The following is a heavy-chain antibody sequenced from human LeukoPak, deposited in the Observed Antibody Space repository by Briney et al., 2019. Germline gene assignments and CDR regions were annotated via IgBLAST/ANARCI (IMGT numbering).Heavy chain of an antibody. CDR1: GFTFRNYW. CDR2: IKRDGSDR. J-gene: IGHJ4*02. CDR3: VRNLAVAGTCFDS. D-gene: IGHD6-19*01. Sequence: PGGSLRLSCAASGFTFRNYWMSWVRQAPGTGLEWVANIKRDGSDRNYVTSVRGRFTISRDNAESSLYLQMNSLRVEDTAVYYCVRNLAVAGTCFDSWGQGTLVTVSS. V-gene: IGHV3-7*03.